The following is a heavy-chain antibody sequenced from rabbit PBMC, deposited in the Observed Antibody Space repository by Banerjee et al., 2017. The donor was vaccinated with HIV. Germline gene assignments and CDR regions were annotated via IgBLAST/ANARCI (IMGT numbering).Heavy chain of an antibody. V-gene: IGHV1S45*01. CDR2: IDASSGGGP. D-gene: IGHD6-1*01. CDR3: ARDQGYTYGYGGYGYATGLNL. J-gene: IGHJ4*01. CDR1: GIDFSSYY. Sequence: QEQLKETGGGLVQPGGSLTLSCKASGIDFSSYYMCWVRQAPGKGLEWIACIDASSGGGPVYATWAKGRFTISKTSSTTVTLQMTSLTAADTATYFCARDQGYTYGYGGYGYATGLNLWGQGTLVTVS.